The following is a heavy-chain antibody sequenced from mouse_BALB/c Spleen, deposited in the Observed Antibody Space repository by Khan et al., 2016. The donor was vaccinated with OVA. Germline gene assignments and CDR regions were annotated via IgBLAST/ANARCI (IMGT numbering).Heavy chain of an antibody. CDR1: GYTFTAYV. V-gene: IGHV1-81*01. D-gene: IGHD2-12*01. CDR2: IYPGSGRT. Sequence: QVQLQQSGPALVKPGASVKMSCKASGYTFTAYVISWVKQRTGQGLEWIGEIYPGSGRTYQNERFKGKATLTADKSSNTAYIQLSSLPSEASAVYFCPRRYDGAWFAYWGQGTSVPVSA. CDR3: PRRYDGAWFAY. J-gene: IGHJ3*01.